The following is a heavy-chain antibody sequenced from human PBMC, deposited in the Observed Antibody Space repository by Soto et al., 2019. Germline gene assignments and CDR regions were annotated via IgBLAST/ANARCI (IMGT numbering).Heavy chain of an antibody. D-gene: IGHD2-15*01. Sequence: GGSLKFSCKSSGYKFTTFWLNWVRQTPGKGLEWLGRIDPTDSFTNYSPPFEGHVTISVDRSISTAYLQWNSLQASDTAIYYCARPASGGSRDAFDVWGQGTTDSVSS. J-gene: IGHJ3*01. CDR2: IDPTDSFT. V-gene: IGHV5-10-1*01. CDR3: ARPASGGSRDAFDV. CDR1: GYKFTTFW.